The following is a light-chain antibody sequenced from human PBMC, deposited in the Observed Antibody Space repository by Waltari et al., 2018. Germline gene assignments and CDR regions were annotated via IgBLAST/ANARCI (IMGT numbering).Light chain of an antibody. V-gene: IGKV3-11*01. Sequence: EIVLTQSPATLSLSPGDTATLSCRASQSVGSYLAWYQQKPVQPPRLLIYDASNRATGVPARFRASGSGTDFTLTISSLEAEDFAVYFCQQRSNWTPHTFGQGARLEIK. CDR1: QSVGSY. CDR3: QQRSNWTPHT. J-gene: IGKJ2*01. CDR2: DAS.